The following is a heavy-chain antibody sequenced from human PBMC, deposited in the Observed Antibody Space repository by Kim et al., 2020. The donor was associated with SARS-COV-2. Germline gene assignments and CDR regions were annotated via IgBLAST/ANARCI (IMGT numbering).Heavy chain of an antibody. CDR1: GDSISSTYW. D-gene: IGHD3-10*01. V-gene: IGHV4-4*02. CDR3: ARVDYYGSVSYFGNWFDP. CDR2: IDHSGST. J-gene: IGHJ5*02. Sequence: SETLSLTCAVSGDSISSTYWWSWVRQPPGKGLEWIGEIDHSGSTNYNPSLKSRVTISVEKSKNQFSLRLSSVTAADTAVYYCARVDYYGSVSYFGNWFDPWGQGTLVTVSS.